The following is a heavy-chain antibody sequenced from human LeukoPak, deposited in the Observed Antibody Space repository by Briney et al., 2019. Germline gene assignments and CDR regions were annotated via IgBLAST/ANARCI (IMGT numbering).Heavy chain of an antibody. V-gene: IGHV4-59*01. CDR3: ARAYYYDSSGYYYFDAFDI. CDR1: GGSISSYY. CDR2: IYYSGST. J-gene: IGHJ3*02. D-gene: IGHD3-22*01. Sequence: SETLSLTCTVSGGSISSYYWSWIRQPLGKGLEWIGYIYYSGSTYYRPSLKSRVTISVDTSKNQFSLKLSSVTAADTAVYYCARAYYYDSSGYYYFDAFDIWGQGTMVTVSS.